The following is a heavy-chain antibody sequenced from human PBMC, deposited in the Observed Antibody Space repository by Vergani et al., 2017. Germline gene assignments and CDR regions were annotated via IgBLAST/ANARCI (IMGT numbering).Heavy chain of an antibody. CDR1: GFTFSSYA. J-gene: IGHJ6*02. CDR2: ISGSGGST. Sequence: EVQLLESGGGLVQPGGSLRLSCAASGFTFSSYAMSWVRQAPGKGLEWVSAISGSGGSTYYADSVKGRFTISRDNSKNTLYLQMNSLRAEDTAVYYCAKVGVGYSSGWGYYYYYYGMDVWGQGTTVTVSS. CDR3: AKVGVGYSSGWGYYYYYYGMDV. D-gene: IGHD6-19*01. V-gene: IGHV3-23*01.